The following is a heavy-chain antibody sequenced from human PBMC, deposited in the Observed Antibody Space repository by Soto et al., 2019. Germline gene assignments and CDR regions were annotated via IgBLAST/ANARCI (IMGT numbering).Heavy chain of an antibody. D-gene: IGHD5-18*01. CDR1: GYSFTSNW. CDR3: ATGVNTVMASFDC. J-gene: IGHJ4*02. V-gene: IGHV5-51*01. CDR2: IYPADSDT. Sequence: GESLKISCAGSGYSFTSNWIAWVRQMPGKGLEWMGIIYPADSDTRYSPSFQGQVTISADKSIRTAYLQWSSLKASDTAMYYCATGVNTVMASFDCWGQGTLVTVCS.